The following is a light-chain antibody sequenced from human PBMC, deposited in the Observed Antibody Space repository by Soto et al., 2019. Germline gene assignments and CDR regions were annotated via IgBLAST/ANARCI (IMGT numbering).Light chain of an antibody. CDR1: TGAVTSGYF. V-gene: IGLV7-43*01. Sequence: QAVVTQEPSLTVSPGGTVTLTCDSSTGAVTSGYFPNWFQQKPGQAPRALIYSTSSKHSCTPACFSGSLLGGKAALAQSGXXXXDEAEYYCLLYFGGSYVFGTGTKLTVL. CDR3: LLYFGGSYV. J-gene: IGLJ1*01. CDR2: STS.